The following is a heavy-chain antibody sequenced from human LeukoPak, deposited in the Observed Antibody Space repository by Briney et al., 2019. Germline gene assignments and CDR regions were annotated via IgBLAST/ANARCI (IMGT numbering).Heavy chain of an antibody. D-gene: IGHD6-19*01. CDR1: GGSISSYY. Sequence: SETLSLICTVSGGSISSYYWSWLRQPPGKGLEWIGYIYYSGSTNYNPSLKSRVTISVDTSKNHFSLKLSSVTAADTAVYYCARHKLGSGPLFDYWGQGTLVTVSS. J-gene: IGHJ4*02. CDR3: ARHKLGSGPLFDY. V-gene: IGHV4-59*08. CDR2: IYYSGST.